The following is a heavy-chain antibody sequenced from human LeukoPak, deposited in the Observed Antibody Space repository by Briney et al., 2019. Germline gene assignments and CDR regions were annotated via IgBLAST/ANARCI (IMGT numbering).Heavy chain of an antibody. CDR3: ARLEYDGWFDP. Sequence: KPSETLSLTCAVYGGSFSGYYWSWIRQPPGKGLEWIGYIYYSGSTNYNPSLKSRVTISVDTSKNQFSLKLSSVTAADTAVYYCARLEYDGWFDPWGQGTLVTVSS. V-gene: IGHV4-59*08. D-gene: IGHD3-3*01. J-gene: IGHJ5*02. CDR1: GGSFSGYY. CDR2: IYYSGST.